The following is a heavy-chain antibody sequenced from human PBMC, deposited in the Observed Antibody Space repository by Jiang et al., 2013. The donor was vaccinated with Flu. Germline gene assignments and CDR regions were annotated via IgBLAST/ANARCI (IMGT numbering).Heavy chain of an antibody. CDR2: IYVSGSNSGST. CDR1: GDSISSYY. Sequence: GSGLVKPSETLSLTCAVSGDSISSYYWSWIRQPAGKGLEWIGRIYVSGSNSGSTNYNSSLKSRVNMSVDTSKNQISLKVTSVTAADTAVYYCARHSSGYEYYYGMDVWGQGTTVTVSS. CDR3: ARHSSGYEYYYGMDV. D-gene: IGHD5-12*01. J-gene: IGHJ6*02. V-gene: IGHV4-4*07.